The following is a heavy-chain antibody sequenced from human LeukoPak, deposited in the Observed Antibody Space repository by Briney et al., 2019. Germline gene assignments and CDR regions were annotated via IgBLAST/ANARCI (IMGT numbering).Heavy chain of an antibody. CDR2: IYYSGST. J-gene: IGHJ5*02. D-gene: IGHD1-26*01. CDR1: GGSIGSYY. V-gene: IGHV4-59*01. Sequence: KPSETLSLTCTVSGGSIGSYYWSWIRQPPGKGLEWIGYIYYSGSTNYNPSLKSRVTISVDTSKNQFSLKLSSVTAADTAVYYCARDHELGWFDPWGQGTLVTVSS. CDR3: ARDHELGWFDP.